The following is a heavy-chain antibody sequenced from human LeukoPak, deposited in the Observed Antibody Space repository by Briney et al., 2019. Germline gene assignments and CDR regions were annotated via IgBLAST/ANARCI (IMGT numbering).Heavy chain of an antibody. V-gene: IGHV1-2*02. D-gene: IGHD2-2*02. CDR3: ARARLQKTGSCRSTSCYMYYTTY. J-gene: IGHJ4*02. CDR1: GYTFTGYY. Sequence: ASVKVSCKASGYTFTGYYMHWVRQAPGQGLEWMGWINPNSGGANYAQKYQGRVTMTRDTSISAVYLELSSLRSDDTAVFYCARARLQKTGSCRSTSCYMYYTTYWAQGPQSTVPS. CDR2: INPNSGGA.